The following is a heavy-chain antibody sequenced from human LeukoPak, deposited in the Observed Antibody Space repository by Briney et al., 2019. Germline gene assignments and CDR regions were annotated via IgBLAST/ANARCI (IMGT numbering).Heavy chain of an antibody. J-gene: IGHJ1*01. CDR2: FRSSGRDI. CDR1: GFTLSSYS. D-gene: IGHD6-19*01. V-gene: IGHV3-21*01. Sequence: GGSLRLSCEVSGFTLSSYSMTWVRQAPGKGLEWVSSFRSSGRDIIYGDSVRGRFTIARDDAKNSLYLQMNSLRAEDTAVYYCARGPGIAVAPLQHWGQGNLVTVSS. CDR3: ARGPGIAVAPLQH.